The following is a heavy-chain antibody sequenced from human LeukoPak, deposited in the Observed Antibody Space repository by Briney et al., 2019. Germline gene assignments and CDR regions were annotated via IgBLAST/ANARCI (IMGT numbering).Heavy chain of an antibody. CDR1: GGSLHNYY. Sequence: SETLSLTCTVSGGSLHNYYWSWIRQPPGKGLEWIGYIDYSGSTNYNPSLKSRVTISVDTSQNQFSLKLSSVTAADTAVYYCARDRALGSGKYYFDYWGQGTLVTVSS. J-gene: IGHJ4*02. CDR3: ARDRALGSGKYYFDY. CDR2: IDYSGST. V-gene: IGHV4-59*01. D-gene: IGHD3-16*01.